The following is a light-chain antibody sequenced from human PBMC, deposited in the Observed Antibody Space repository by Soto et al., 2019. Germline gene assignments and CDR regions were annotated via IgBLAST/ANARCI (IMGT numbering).Light chain of an antibody. CDR3: QQYNSYLT. CDR1: QSISSW. J-gene: IGKJ1*01. Sequence: DIQMTQSPSTLSASVGDRVTITCRASQSISSWFAWYQQKPGKAPKLLIYDASSLESGVPSTLSGSGSGTEFTLTISSLQPDDFATYYCQQYNSYLTFGQGTKVDIK. V-gene: IGKV1-5*01. CDR2: DAS.